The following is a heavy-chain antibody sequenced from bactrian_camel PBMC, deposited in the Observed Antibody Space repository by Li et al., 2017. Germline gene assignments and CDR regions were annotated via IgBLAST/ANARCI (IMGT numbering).Heavy chain of an antibody. Sequence: VQLVESGGGSVQAGGSLRLACKESGYHADSYFLAWFRQAPGKEREGVASIDSRDNPTYADSQKGRFTISKDNVNNTLLLQINSLEPEDTAMYYCAAEGPSWDSDSCVNSEIGYWGQGTQVTVS. J-gene: IGHJ6*01. CDR3: AAEGPSWDSDSCVNSEIGY. CDR1: GYHADSYF. CDR2: IDSRDNP. V-gene: IGHV3S19*01.